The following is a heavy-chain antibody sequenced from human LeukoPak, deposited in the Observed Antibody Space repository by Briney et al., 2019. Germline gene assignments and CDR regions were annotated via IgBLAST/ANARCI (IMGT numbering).Heavy chain of an antibody. V-gene: IGHV3-9*03. D-gene: IGHD6-19*01. J-gene: IGHJ3*02. Sequence: GRSLRLSCAASGFTFDDYAMHWVRQAPGKGLEWVSGISWNSGSIGYADSVKGRFTISRDNAKNSLYLQMNSLRAEDMALYYCAKGNQQWLAYDGFDIWGQGTMVTVSS. CDR3: AKGNQQWLAYDGFDI. CDR1: GFTFDDYA. CDR2: ISWNSGSI.